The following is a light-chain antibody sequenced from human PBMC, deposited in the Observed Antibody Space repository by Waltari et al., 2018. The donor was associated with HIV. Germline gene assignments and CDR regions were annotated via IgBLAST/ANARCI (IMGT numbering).Light chain of an antibody. CDR1: SSNIGSNY. V-gene: IGLV1-47*01. CDR3: ATWDDTLSGPV. Sequence: QSVLTQAPSASGTPGQRVTISCSGSSSNIGSNYVYWYHQFPGTAPKLLIYRNNPRPSGVPDRFSGSKSGTSASLAISGLRSEDEADYYCATWDDTLSGPVFGGGTKLTVL. CDR2: RNN. J-gene: IGLJ2*01.